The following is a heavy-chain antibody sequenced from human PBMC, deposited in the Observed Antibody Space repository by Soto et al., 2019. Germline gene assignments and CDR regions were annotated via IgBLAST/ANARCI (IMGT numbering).Heavy chain of an antibody. J-gene: IGHJ5*02. V-gene: IGHV3-23*01. D-gene: IGHD2-21*02. CDR1: GFPFSGYV. Sequence: EVQLLESGGGLVQPGGSLRLSCAASGFPFSGYVMSWVRQAPGKGLEWISIISGSGTTTHYADSVKGRFTISRDNSNNTLFLQMQGLRADETAVYYCAKNGCGGDCYSSVAGNWFDPWGQGTLVTVSS. CDR3: AKNGCGGDCYSSVAGNWFDP. CDR2: ISGSGTTT.